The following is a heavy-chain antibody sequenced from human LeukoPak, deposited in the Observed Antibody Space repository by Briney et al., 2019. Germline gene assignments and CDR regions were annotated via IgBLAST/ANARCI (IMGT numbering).Heavy chain of an antibody. Sequence: GGSLRLSCAASGFIFSSYAMHWVRQAPGKGLEWVAVISYDGSNKYYADSVKGRFTISRDNSKNTQYLQMNSLRAEDTAVYYCATSYIAVAGIFDYWGQGTLVTVSS. J-gene: IGHJ4*02. CDR3: ATSYIAVAGIFDY. V-gene: IGHV3-30-3*01. CDR1: GFIFSSYA. CDR2: ISYDGSNK. D-gene: IGHD6-19*01.